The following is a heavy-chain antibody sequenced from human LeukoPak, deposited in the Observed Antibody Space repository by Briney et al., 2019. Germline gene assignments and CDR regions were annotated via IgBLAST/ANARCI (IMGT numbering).Heavy chain of an antibody. CDR1: GGSISNSSYY. Sequence: SETLSLTCTVSGGSISNSSYYWGWIRQPPGKGLEWIGSIYYSGSTYYNPSLKSRVTISVDTSKNQFSLKLSSVTAADTAVYYCASSWFGMTTVTTFDYWGQGTLVTVSS. V-gene: IGHV4-39*01. CDR2: IYYSGST. CDR3: ASSWFGMTTVTTFDY. D-gene: IGHD4-17*01. J-gene: IGHJ4*02.